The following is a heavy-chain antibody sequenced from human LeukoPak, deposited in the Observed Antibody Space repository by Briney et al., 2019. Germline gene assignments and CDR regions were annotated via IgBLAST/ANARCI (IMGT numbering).Heavy chain of an antibody. J-gene: IGHJ3*02. CDR1: GGPISSYY. V-gene: IGHV4-4*07. CDR2: IYTSGST. Sequence: PSETLSLTCTVSGGPISSYYWSWIRQPAGKGLEWIGRIYTSGSTNYNPSLKSRVTMSVDTSKNQFSLKLSSVTAADTAVYYCARDFPTVTTPLAFDIWGQGTMVTVSS. D-gene: IGHD4-17*01. CDR3: ARDFPTVTTPLAFDI.